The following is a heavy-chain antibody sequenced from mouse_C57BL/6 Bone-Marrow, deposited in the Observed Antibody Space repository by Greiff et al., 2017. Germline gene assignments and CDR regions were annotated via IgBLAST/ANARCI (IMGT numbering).Heavy chain of an antibody. CDR2: IDPENGDT. J-gene: IGHJ2*01. V-gene: IGHV14-4*01. CDR1: GFNIKDDY. CDR3: TTTDYSSIPFFDY. D-gene: IGHD1-1*01. Sequence: VQLQQSGAELVRPGASVKLSCTASGFNIKDDYMHWVKQRPEQGLDWIGWIDPENGDTEYASKFQGKATITADTSSNTAYLQLSSLTSEDTAVYYCTTTDYSSIPFFDYWGQGTTLTVSS.